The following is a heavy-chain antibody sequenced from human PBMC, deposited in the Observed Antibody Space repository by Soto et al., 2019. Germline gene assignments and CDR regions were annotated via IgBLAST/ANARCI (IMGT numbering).Heavy chain of an antibody. CDR2: LSGSGVST. D-gene: IGHD3-16*01. V-gene: IGHV3-23*01. CDR1: GFTFSSYA. CDR3: AQSRVADGGS. Sequence: PGGSLRLSCAASGFTFSSYAMSWVRQAPGKGLEWVSALSGSGVSTYYADSVKGRFTISRDNSKNTLYLQMNALRADDSAVYYCAQSRVADGGSWGLGTLVTVSS. J-gene: IGHJ5*02.